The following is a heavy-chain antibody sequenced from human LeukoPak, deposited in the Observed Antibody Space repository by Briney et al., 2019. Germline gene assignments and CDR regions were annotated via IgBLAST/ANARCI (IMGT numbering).Heavy chain of an antibody. CDR3: AKSKTPYCSSANCLMFDY. Sequence: PGRSLRLSCAASGFTFSSYGMHWVRQAPGKGLEWVAVISYDGGNKYYADSVKGRFTISRDNSKNTLYLQMNSLRAEDTAVYYCAKSKTPYCSSANCLMFDYWGQGALVTVSS. J-gene: IGHJ4*02. CDR1: GFTFSSYG. D-gene: IGHD2-2*01. V-gene: IGHV3-30*18. CDR2: ISYDGGNK.